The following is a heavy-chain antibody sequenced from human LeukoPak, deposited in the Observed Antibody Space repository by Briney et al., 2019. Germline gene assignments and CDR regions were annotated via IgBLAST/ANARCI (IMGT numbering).Heavy chain of an antibody. V-gene: IGHV1-46*01. D-gene: IGHD3-16*01. Sequence: ASVKVSCKASGYPFTSYFMRWVRQAPGQGLEWMGMINPSGGSTSYTPKFQGRVTMSRDMSTSTVYMELSSLRSDDTAVYYCARASFWESPINWFAPWGQGTLVTVSS. CDR2: INPSGGST. J-gene: IGHJ5*02. CDR1: GYPFTSYF. CDR3: ARASFWESPINWFAP.